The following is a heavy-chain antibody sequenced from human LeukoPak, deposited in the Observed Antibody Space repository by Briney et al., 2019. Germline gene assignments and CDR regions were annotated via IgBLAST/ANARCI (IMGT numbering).Heavy chain of an antibody. D-gene: IGHD3-10*01. CDR2: INPSGGST. J-gene: IGHJ4*02. V-gene: IGHV1-46*01. CDR3: GRSRGEVWFGEYLPDY. CDR1: GYTFTSYY. Sequence: ASVKVSCKASGYTFTSYYMHWVRQPPGQGLEWMGIINPSGGSTSYAQKFQGRVTMTRDTSTSTVYMELSSLRSEDTAVYYCGRSRGEVWFGEYLPDYWGQGTLVTV.